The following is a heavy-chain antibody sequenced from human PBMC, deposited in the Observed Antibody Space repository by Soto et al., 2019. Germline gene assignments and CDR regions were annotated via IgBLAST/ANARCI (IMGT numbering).Heavy chain of an antibody. CDR1: GFTFDDYT. CDR2: ISWDGGST. Sequence: PGGSLRLSCAASGFTFDDYTMHWVRQAPGKGLEWVSLISWDGGSTYYADSVKGRFTISRDNSKNSLYLQMNSLRTEDTALYYCAKDPGYYSNYFDYWGQGTLVTVSS. V-gene: IGHV3-43*01. D-gene: IGHD3-9*01. J-gene: IGHJ4*02. CDR3: AKDPGYYSNYFDY.